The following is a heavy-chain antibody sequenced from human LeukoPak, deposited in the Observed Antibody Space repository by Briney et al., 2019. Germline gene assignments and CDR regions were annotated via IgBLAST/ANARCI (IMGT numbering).Heavy chain of an antibody. Sequence: PGGSLRLSCAASGFTFSIYSMNWVRQAPGKGLEWVSYISRSSDTMWYADSVKGRFTISRDNAKNSLFLQMNNLRGEDTAVYYCARPSGSSWYPAFDMWGQGTMVTVSS. V-gene: IGHV3-48*04. D-gene: IGHD6-13*01. CDR3: ARPSGSSWYPAFDM. CDR1: GFTFSIYS. CDR2: ISRSSDTM. J-gene: IGHJ3*02.